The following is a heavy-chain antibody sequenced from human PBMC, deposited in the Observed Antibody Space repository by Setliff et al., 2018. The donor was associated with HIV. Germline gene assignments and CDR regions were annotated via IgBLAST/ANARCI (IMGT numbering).Heavy chain of an antibody. V-gene: IGHV3-15*05. Sequence: PGGPLRLSCETSGFIFTNAWMSWVRQSPRKGLEWLARIKSKSDGGTTSYAAPVKDRFTISRDDSRNTLYLQMNSMKSDDTATYYCVGHYYDPLTGYYVWFFDVWGRGTLVTVSS. CDR2: IKSKSDGGTT. D-gene: IGHD3-9*01. J-gene: IGHJ2*01. CDR1: GFIFTNAW. CDR3: VGHYYDPLTGYYVWFFDV.